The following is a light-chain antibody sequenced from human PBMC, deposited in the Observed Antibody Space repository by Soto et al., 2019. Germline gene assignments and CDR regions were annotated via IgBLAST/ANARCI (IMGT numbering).Light chain of an antibody. Sequence: EIVLTQSPGTLSLSPGERATLSCRASQSVSSHLAWYQQKPGQAPRLLIYGASTRATGIPARFSGSGSATDFTLTISSLEPEDFAVYYCQQRCDWPLTFGGGTKVDIK. CDR2: GAS. J-gene: IGKJ4*01. CDR3: QQRCDWPLT. V-gene: IGKV3-11*01. CDR1: QSVSSH.